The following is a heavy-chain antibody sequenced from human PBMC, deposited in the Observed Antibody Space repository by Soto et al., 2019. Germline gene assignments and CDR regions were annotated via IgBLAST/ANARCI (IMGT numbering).Heavy chain of an antibody. V-gene: IGHV3-33*01. CDR3: VRDRIAVAGTVGVFYFDY. CDR1: GFTFSSYG. J-gene: IGHJ4*02. D-gene: IGHD6-19*01. Sequence: QVQLVESGGGVVQPGRSLRLSCAASGFTFSSYGMHWVRQAPGKGLEWVAVIWYDGSNKYYADSVKGRFTISRDNSKNTLYLQMNSLRAEDTAVYYCVRDRIAVAGTVGVFYFDYWGQGTLVTVSS. CDR2: IWYDGSNK.